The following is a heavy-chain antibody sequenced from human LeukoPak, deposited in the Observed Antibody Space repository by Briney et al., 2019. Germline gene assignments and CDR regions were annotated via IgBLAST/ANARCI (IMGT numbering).Heavy chain of an antibody. Sequence: SQTLSLTCTVSGGSISSGGYYWSWIRQHPGKGLEWIGRIYTSGSTNYNPSLKSRVTISVDTSKNQFSLKLSSVTAADTAVYYWGRELVIVGFDPWGQGTLVTVSS. V-gene: IGHV4-61*02. CDR2: IYTSGST. J-gene: IGHJ5*02. CDR1: GGSISSGGYY. CDR3: GRELVIVGFDP. D-gene: IGHD6-13*01.